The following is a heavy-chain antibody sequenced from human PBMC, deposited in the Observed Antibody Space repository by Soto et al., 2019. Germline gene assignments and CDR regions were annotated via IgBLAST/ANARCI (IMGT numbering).Heavy chain of an antibody. J-gene: IGHJ6*02. Sequence: ASVKVSCKASGYTFTSYAMHWVRQAPGQRLEWMGWINAGNGNTKYSQKFQGRVTITRDTSASTAYMELSSLRSEDTAVYYCAREDYYGSGSYYNGPTHYGMDVWGQGTTVTVSS. D-gene: IGHD3-10*01. CDR1: GYTFTSYA. CDR2: INAGNGNT. CDR3: AREDYYGSGSYYNGPTHYGMDV. V-gene: IGHV1-3*01.